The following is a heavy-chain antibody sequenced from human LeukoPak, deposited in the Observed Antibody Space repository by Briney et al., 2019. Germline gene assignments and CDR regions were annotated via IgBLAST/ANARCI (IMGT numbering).Heavy chain of an antibody. CDR3: ANAILTGYYEYYFDY. Sequence: GGSLRLSCAASGFTFSSYAMSWVRQAPGKGLEWVSAISGSGGSTYYADSVKGRFTISRDNSKNTLYLQMNSLRAEDTAVYYCANAILTGYYEYYFDYWGQGTLVTVSS. J-gene: IGHJ4*02. CDR2: ISGSGGST. V-gene: IGHV3-23*01. D-gene: IGHD3-9*01. CDR1: GFTFSSYA.